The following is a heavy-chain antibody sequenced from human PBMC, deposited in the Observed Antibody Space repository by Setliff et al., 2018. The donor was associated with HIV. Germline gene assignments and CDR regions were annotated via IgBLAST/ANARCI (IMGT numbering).Heavy chain of an antibody. J-gene: IGHJ1*01. D-gene: IGHD4-17*01. CDR3: ARVTTGLFQY. Sequence: PSETLSLTCTVSGGSISSGSYYWNWIRQPPGKGLEWIGQVNHGGSASYNPSLESRVTISVDTSKNQFSLNLTSVTAADTAIYYCARVTTGLFQYWGQGTLVAVSS. CDR2: VNHGGSA. CDR1: GGSISSGSYY. V-gene: IGHV4-39*01.